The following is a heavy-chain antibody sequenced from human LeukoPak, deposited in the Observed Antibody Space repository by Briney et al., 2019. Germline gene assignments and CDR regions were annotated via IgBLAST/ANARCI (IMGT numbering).Heavy chain of an antibody. CDR1: GYTFITYN. CDR2: ISTYSANT. J-gene: IGHJ4*02. CDR3: ARERSDFYYFDY. V-gene: IGHV1-18*01. D-gene: IGHD2/OR15-2a*01. Sequence: ASVKVSCKPSGYTFITYNIIWVRQAPGQGLEWMGWISTYSANTNYAQKFQDRVTMTTDTSTSTAYMELRSLRSDDTAVYYCARERSDFYYFDYWGQGTLVTVSS.